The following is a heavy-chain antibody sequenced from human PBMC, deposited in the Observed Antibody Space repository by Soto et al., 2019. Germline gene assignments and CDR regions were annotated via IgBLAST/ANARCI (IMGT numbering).Heavy chain of an antibody. D-gene: IGHD3-3*01. J-gene: IGHJ6*02. CDR1: GGTFSSYA. Sequence: GASVKVSCKGSGGTFSSYAISWVRQATGQGLEWMGWMNPNSGNTGYAQKFQGRVTMTRNTSISTAYMELSSLRSEDTAVYYCARPGGGYYKDGMDVWGQGTTVTVSS. V-gene: IGHV1-8*02. CDR3: ARPGGGYYKDGMDV. CDR2: MNPNSGNT.